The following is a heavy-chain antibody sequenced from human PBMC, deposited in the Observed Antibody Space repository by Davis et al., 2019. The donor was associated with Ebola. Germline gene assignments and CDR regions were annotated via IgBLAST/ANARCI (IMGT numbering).Heavy chain of an antibody. J-gene: IGHJ6*02. D-gene: IGHD2-2*01. CDR2: ISYDGSNK. CDR3: AKDIVGSQLLFWSYGMDV. CDR1: GFTFSSYG. Sequence: GESLKISCAASGFTFSSYGMHWVRQAPGKGLEWVAVISYDGSNKYYADSVKGRFTISRDNAKNSLYLQMNSLRAEDTALYYCAKDIVGSQLLFWSYGMDVWGQGTTVTVSS. V-gene: IGHV3-30*18.